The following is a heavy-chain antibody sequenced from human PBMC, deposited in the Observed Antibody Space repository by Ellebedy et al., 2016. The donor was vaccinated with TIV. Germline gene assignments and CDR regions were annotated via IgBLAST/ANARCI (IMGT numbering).Heavy chain of an antibody. CDR3: ASWSAAGTELDYYYGMDV. CDR1: GYTFTSYG. CDR2: ISAYNGNT. J-gene: IGHJ6*02. V-gene: IGHV1-18*01. Sequence: ASVKVSXKASGYTFTSYGISWVRQAPGQGLEWMGWISAYNGNTNYAQKLQGRVTMTTDTSTSTAYMELRSLRSDDTAVYYCASWSAAGTELDYYYGMDVWGQGTTVTVSS. D-gene: IGHD6-13*01.